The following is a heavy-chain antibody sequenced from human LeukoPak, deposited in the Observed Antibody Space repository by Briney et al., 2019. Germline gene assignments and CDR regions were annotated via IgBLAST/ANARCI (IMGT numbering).Heavy chain of an antibody. Sequence: PSGTLSLTCAVAGGFIGRSNRWHWVCQSPGKGLEWIGEISHRGNTDYNPSLRSRVTISVDKTQNHFSLNLTSVTAADTAVYFCAREGSGKEFDYWGQGTLVSVSS. CDR2: ISHRGNT. V-gene: IGHV4-4*02. CDR3: AREGSGKEFDY. CDR1: GGFIGRSNR. J-gene: IGHJ4*02. D-gene: IGHD2-15*01.